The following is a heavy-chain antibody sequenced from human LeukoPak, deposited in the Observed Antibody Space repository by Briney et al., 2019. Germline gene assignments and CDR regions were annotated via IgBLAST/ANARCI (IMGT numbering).Heavy chain of an antibody. Sequence: SGPTLVNPTQTLTLTCTFSGFSLSTTGVGVTWVRQPPGKALEWLALIYWNDDKHYSPSLKTRLTIPKDTSKNQVVLTMTNMDPVDTATYYCAHDRAGIGFDPWGQGTLVTVSS. CDR1: GFSLSTTGVG. D-gene: IGHD3-22*01. V-gene: IGHV2-5*01. CDR3: AHDRAGIGFDP. CDR2: IYWNDDK. J-gene: IGHJ5*02.